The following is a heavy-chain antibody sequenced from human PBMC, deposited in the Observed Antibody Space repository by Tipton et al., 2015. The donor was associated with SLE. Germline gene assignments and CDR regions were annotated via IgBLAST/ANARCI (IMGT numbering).Heavy chain of an antibody. D-gene: IGHD2-21*01. V-gene: IGHV4-4*02. CDR3: VRGHPHIVVLIGGGWFDP. J-gene: IGHJ5*02. CDR2: IYHSGSTTYT. CDR1: GASISGSSW. Sequence: TLSLTCAVSGASISGSSWWSWVRQPPGKGLEWIGEIYHSGSTTYTNYNPSLKRRVTISEDTSKNQFSLKLTSVTAADTAIYYCVRGHPHIVVLIGGGWFDPWGQGTLVTVSS.